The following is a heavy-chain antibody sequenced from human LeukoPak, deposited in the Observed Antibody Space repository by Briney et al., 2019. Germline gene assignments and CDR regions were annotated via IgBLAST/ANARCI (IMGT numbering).Heavy chain of an antibody. CDR2: ISYDGSNK. CDR1: GFTFSSYA. J-gene: IGHJ4*02. Sequence: GGSLRLSCAASGFTFSSYAMHWVRQAPGKGLEWVAVISYDGSNKYYADSVKGRFTISRDNSKNTPYLQMNSLRAEDTAVYYCATSIAGSRYYFDYWGQGTLVTVSS. CDR3: ATSIAGSRYYFDY. V-gene: IGHV3-30-3*01. D-gene: IGHD6-6*01.